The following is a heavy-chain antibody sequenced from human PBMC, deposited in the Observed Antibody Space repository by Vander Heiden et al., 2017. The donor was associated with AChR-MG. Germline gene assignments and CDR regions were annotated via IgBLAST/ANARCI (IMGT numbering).Heavy chain of an antibody. D-gene: IGHD3-10*01. V-gene: IGHV3-23*01. J-gene: IGHJ5*02. CDR3: AQGISFDP. Sequence: EVQPLESGGGLVQPGGSLRLSCPASGFTFSSYAMSWVRQAPGKGLEWVPAISGSGGSTYYADSVKGRFTISRDNSKNTLYLQMNSLRAEDTAVYYCAQGISFDPWGQGTLVTVSS. CDR1: GFTFSSYA. CDR2: ISGSGGST.